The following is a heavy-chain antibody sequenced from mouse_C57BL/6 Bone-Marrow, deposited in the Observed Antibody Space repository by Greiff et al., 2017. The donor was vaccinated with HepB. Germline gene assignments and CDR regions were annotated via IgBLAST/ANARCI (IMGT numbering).Heavy chain of an antibody. V-gene: IGHV12-3*01. CDR1: GFPITSGYS. Sequence: VKLVESGPGLVKPSQSLFLTCSITGFPITSGYSWIWIRQSPGNPLAWMGYITHSGVTFYNPSLQSHISITRETSKNQFFLQLNSLTTEDTAMDYWAGDTGRYYAMDYWGQGTSVTVSS. CDR2: ITHSGVT. CDR3: AGDTGRYYAMDY. J-gene: IGHJ4*01.